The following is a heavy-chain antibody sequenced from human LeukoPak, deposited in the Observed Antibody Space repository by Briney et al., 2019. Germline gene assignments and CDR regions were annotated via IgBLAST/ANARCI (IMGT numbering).Heavy chain of an antibody. Sequence: ASVKVSCKASGYTFTSYYMHWVRQAPGQGLEWMGIINPSGGSTSYAQKFQGRVTMTRDTSTSTVYMGLSSLRSEDTAVYYCARAPSRDATRGDFDYWGQGTLVTVSS. J-gene: IGHJ4*02. V-gene: IGHV1-46*01. CDR2: INPSGGST. CDR3: ARAPSRDATRGDFDY. CDR1: GYTFTSYY. D-gene: IGHD5-24*01.